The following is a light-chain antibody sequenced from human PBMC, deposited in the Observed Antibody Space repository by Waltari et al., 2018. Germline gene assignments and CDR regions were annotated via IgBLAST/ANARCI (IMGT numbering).Light chain of an antibody. J-gene: IGKJ5*01. Sequence: DIQLTQSPSFLSASVGDRVTITCRASQGLTSYFAWYQQKPGKAPKLLIYNISTLQRGVPSRFSGSGSGTEFTLTISSMQPEDSATYYCQQLNEYPITFGQGTRVENK. CDR3: QQLNEYPIT. CDR1: QGLTSY. V-gene: IGKV1-9*01. CDR2: NIS.